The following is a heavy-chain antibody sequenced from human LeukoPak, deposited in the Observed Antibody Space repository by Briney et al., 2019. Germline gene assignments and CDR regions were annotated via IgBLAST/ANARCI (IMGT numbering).Heavy chain of an antibody. J-gene: IGHJ4*02. CDR1: GFSFTNYC. Sequence: PGGSLRLSCAASGFSFTNYCMSWVRQAPGKGLECVDNVKEDGTTKQYVDSVKGRFTISRDNAKNSLYLQMDSLRAEDTAVYYCVSQEVVPHWGQGTLVSVSS. V-gene: IGHV3-7*01. D-gene: IGHD2-15*01. CDR3: VSQEVVPH. CDR2: VKEDGTTK.